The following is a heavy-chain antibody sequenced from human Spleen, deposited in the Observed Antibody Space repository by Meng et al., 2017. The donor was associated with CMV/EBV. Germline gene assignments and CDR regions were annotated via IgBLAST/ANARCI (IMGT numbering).Heavy chain of an antibody. J-gene: IGHJ4*02. CDR2: INHSGTT. D-gene: IGHD3-3*01. CDR3: ARAHIINDFWSGQVSNYFDN. V-gene: IGHV4-34*01. Sequence: SETLFLTCAVYGGSFSGYYWSWIRQPPGKGLEWIGEINHSGTTNYNPSLKSRVTISVDTSKDQFSLKLTSVTAADTAVYYCARAHIINDFWSGQVSNYFDNWGQGTLVTVSS. CDR1: GGSFSGYY.